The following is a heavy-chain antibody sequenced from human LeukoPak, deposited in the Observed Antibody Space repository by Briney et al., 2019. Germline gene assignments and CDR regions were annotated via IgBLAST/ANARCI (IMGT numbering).Heavy chain of an antibody. CDR1: GGSFSGYY. Sequence: SETLSLTCAVYGGSFSGYYWSWIRQPPGKGLEWIGEINHSGSTNYNPSLKSRVTISVDTSKNQFSLKLSSVTAADTAVYYCARDQVGDFWSGYSSNWFDPWGQGTLVTVSS. CDR2: INHSGST. V-gene: IGHV4-34*01. J-gene: IGHJ5*02. CDR3: ARDQVGDFWSGYSSNWFDP. D-gene: IGHD3-3*01.